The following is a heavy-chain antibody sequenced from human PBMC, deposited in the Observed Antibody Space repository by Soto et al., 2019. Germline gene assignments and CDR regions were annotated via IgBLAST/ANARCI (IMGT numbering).Heavy chain of an antibody. CDR1: GYTFSGYY. Sequence: VKVSCKASGYTFSGYYIHWLRQVPGQGLEWMGWINPNSGGTNYAQKFQGRVTVTRDTPTSTAYMELSRLTSDDTAVYYCARSLTEGYCTITGCYTRPLYGMDVWGQGTTVTVSS. CDR2: INPNSGGT. CDR3: ARSLTEGYCTITGCYTRPLYGMDV. J-gene: IGHJ6*02. D-gene: IGHD2-2*02. V-gene: IGHV1-2*02.